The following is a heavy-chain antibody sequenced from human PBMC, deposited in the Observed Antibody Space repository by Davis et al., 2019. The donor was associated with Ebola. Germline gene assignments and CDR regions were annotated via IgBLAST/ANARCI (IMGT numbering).Heavy chain of an antibody. CDR2: IYYSGST. J-gene: IGHJ4*02. D-gene: IGHD6-6*01. CDR1: GGSISSSSYY. CDR3: AGSIAARTY. V-gene: IGHV4-39*01. Sequence: SETLSLTCTVSGGSISSSSYYWGWIRQPPGKGLEWIGSIYYSGSTYYNPSLKSRVTISVDTSKNQFSLKLSSVTAADTAVYYCAGSIAARTYWGQGNLGTGSP.